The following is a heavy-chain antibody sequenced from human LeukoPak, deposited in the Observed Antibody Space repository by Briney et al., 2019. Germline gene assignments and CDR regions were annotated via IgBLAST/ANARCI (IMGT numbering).Heavy chain of an antibody. CDR3: AKDPSDDYGDPNFDY. V-gene: IGHV3-11*01. D-gene: IGHD4-17*01. Sequence: PGESLRLSCAASGFTFSDYYMSWIRQAPGKGLEWLSYISDSGSTIYYADSVKGRFTISRDNSKNTLYLQMNSLRAEDTAVYYCAKDPSDDYGDPNFDYWGQGTLVTVSS. J-gene: IGHJ4*02. CDR1: GFTFSDYY. CDR2: ISDSGSTI.